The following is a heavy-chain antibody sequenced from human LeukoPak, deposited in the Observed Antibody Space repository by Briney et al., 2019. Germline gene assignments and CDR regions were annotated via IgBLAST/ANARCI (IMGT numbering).Heavy chain of an antibody. D-gene: IGHD5-12*01. CDR1: VYTFTIYD. CDR2: MNPNSGST. V-gene: IGHV1-8*03. J-gene: IGHJ4*02. CDR3: ARGRSTGYPYYFEY. Sequence: ASVNVSFTSAVYTFTIYDINWVGQATGQGREGMGWMNPNSGSTGYAQKFHGRVTITRNTSISTAYMELSGLRSEDTAVYYCARGRSTGYPYYFEYWGQGTLVTVSS.